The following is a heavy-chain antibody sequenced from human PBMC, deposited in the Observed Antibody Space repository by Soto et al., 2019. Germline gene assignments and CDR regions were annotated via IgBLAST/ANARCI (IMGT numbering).Heavy chain of an antibody. V-gene: IGHV3-74*01. Sequence: GGSLRLSCAASGFTFSSYWMHWVRQAPGKGLVWVSRINSDGSSTSYADSVKGRFTISRDNAKNTLYLQMNGLRAEDTAVYYCARMELELRVDWFDPWGQGTLVTVSS. CDR1: GFTFSSYW. D-gene: IGHD1-7*01. J-gene: IGHJ5*02. CDR3: ARMELELRVDWFDP. CDR2: INSDGSST.